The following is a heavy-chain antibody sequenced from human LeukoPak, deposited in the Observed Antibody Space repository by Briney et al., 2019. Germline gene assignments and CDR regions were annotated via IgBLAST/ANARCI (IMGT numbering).Heavy chain of an antibody. CDR3: ARPAYYDILTGYHNWFDP. J-gene: IGHJ5*02. V-gene: IGHV4-4*07. D-gene: IGHD3-9*01. CDR1: GGSISSYY. Sequence: SETLSLTCTVSGGSISSYYWSWIRQPAGKGLEWIGRIYTSGSTNYNPSLKSRVTMSVDTSKNQFSLKLSSVTAADTAVYYCARPAYYDILTGYHNWFDPWGQGTLSPSPQ. CDR2: IYTSGST.